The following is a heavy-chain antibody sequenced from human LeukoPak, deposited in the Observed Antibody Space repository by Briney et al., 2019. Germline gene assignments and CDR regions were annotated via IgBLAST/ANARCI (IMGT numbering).Heavy chain of an antibody. CDR3: ATDLSQLLGVRAFHI. CDR1: GYTLTEIS. CDR2: FDPEDGET. Sequence: ASVKVSCKVSGYTLTEISMHWVRQAPGKGLEWMGCFDPEDGETIYAQKFQGRVTMTEDTSTDTAYMELSSLRSEDTAVYYCATDLSQLLGVRAFHIWGQGTMVTVSS. D-gene: IGHD2-2*01. J-gene: IGHJ3*02. V-gene: IGHV1-24*01.